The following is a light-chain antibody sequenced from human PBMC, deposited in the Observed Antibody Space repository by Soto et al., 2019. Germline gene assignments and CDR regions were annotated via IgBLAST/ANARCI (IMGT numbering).Light chain of an antibody. CDR2: AAS. Sequence: DIQMTQSPSSLSASVGDRVSITCRASQSISNYLNWYQQKPGKAPKVLIYAASSLQSGVPARFSGIGSGTDFTLTISSLQPEDFATYYCQQSYNTPRTFGQGTKVEIK. CDR3: QQSYNTPRT. CDR1: QSISNY. V-gene: IGKV1-39*01. J-gene: IGKJ1*01.